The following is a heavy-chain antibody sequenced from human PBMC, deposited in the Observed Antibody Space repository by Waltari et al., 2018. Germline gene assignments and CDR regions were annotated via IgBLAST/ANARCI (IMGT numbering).Heavy chain of an antibody. CDR2: ISTSTKYI. V-gene: IGHV3-21*01. CDR3: APTAVTYDY. Sequence: EVQLVESGGGLVKPGGSLRLSCAGPGFTFSSYSLNWVRQAPGKGLEWVSCISTSTKYIRYADAVKGRFTISRENAKNSLYLQMNNLRAEDTAVYYCAPTAVTYDYWGQGILVTVSS. J-gene: IGHJ4*02. D-gene: IGHD4-17*01. CDR1: GFTFSSYS.